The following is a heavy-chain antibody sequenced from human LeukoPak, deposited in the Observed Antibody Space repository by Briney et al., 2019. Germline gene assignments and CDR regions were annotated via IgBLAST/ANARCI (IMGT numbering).Heavy chain of an antibody. D-gene: IGHD3-22*01. Sequence: SETLSLTCTVSSGSIINSDLYWSWIRQSPGKGLEWIGYIYHSTNTYYNPSLKSRVIMSVDSSKNQFSLRLTSVTAADTAVYYCAREGNYYDSSGDDAFDIWGQGTMVTVSS. CDR3: AREGNYYDSSGDDAFDI. J-gene: IGHJ3*02. CDR1: SGSIINSDLY. V-gene: IGHV4-30-2*06. CDR2: IYHSTNT.